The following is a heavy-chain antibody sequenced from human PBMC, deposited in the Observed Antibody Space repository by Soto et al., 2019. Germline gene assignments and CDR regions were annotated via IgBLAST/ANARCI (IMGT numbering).Heavy chain of an antibody. CDR3: ARYGSGSSVWFDP. CDR2: IYYSGST. D-gene: IGHD3-10*01. Sequence: SETLSLTCTVSGGSISSGDYYWSWIRQPPGKGLKWIGYIYYSGSTNYNPSLKSRVTISVDTSKNQFSLKLSSVTAADTAVYYCARYGSGSSVWFDPWGQGTLVTVSS. CDR1: GGSISSGDYY. J-gene: IGHJ5*02. V-gene: IGHV4-61*08.